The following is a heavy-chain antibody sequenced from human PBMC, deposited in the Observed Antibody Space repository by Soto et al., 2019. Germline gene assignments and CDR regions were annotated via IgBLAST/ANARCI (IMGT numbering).Heavy chain of an antibody. CDR3: ARNHAMYSSSWYIVH. CDR1: GDSISSNTYY. Sequence: SETLSLTCTVSGDSISSNTYYWGWIRQPPGKGLEWIASIFYSGSTYYNPSLKCRVTPSVDTSKNQFSLKLSSVTAADTAVYYCARNHAMYSSSWYIVHWGQGTLVTVSS. CDR2: IFYSGST. V-gene: IGHV4-39*01. J-gene: IGHJ5*02. D-gene: IGHD6-13*01.